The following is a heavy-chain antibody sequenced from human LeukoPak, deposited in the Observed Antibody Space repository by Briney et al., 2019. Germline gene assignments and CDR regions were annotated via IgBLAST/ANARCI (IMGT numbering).Heavy chain of an antibody. CDR2: MNPNSGNT. CDR3: ARGVTAVARWYFDL. J-gene: IGHJ2*01. V-gene: IGHV1-8*02. CDR1: GYTFTSYD. Sequence: ASVKVSCKASGYTFTSYDINWVRQATGQGLEWMGWMNPNSGNTGYAQKFQGRVTMTRDTSTSTVYMELSSLRSEDSAVYYCARGVTAVARWYFDLWGRGTLVTVSS. D-gene: IGHD6-19*01.